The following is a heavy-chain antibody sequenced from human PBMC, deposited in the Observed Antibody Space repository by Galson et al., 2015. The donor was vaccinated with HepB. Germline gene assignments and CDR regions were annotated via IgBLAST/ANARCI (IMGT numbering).Heavy chain of an antibody. Sequence: SLRLSCAASGFSFSTYDMHWVRQAPGKGLEWVAILSYDGRNTYSADSVKGRFTVSRDNSKSTLYLQLKSLRVEDTAVYYCAKDSRYISGWYTGRGGLDFWGQGTLVTVPS. V-gene: IGHV3-30*18. J-gene: IGHJ4*02. CDR3: AKDSRYISGWYTGRGGLDF. D-gene: IGHD6-19*01. CDR2: LSYDGRNT. CDR1: GFSFSTYD.